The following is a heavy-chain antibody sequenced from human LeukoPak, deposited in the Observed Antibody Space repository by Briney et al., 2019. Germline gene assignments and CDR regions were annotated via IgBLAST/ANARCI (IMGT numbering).Heavy chain of an antibody. D-gene: IGHD4-17*01. J-gene: IGHJ5*02. Sequence: SETLSLTCTVSGGSISSYYWSLIRQPAGKGLEWIGRIYTSGSTNYNPSLKSRVTMSVDTSKNQFSLKLSSVTAADTAVYYCARDPLDYGDPNWFDPWGQGTLVTVSS. V-gene: IGHV4-4*07. CDR2: IYTSGST. CDR3: ARDPLDYGDPNWFDP. CDR1: GGSISSYY.